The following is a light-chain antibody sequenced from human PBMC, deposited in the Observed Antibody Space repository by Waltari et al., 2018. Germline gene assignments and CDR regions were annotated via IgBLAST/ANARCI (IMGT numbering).Light chain of an antibody. Sequence: QSALTQPASVSGSPEQSITISCTGTSSAVGSYNLVPWYQQHPRKAHKHMIYEGRKRPAEISVGFSGSKAGNTASLTISGLQAEDDADYYCSSYAGSTTFVIFGGGTKLTVL. J-gene: IGLJ2*01. CDR2: EGR. CDR1: SSAVGSYNL. CDR3: SSYAGSTTFVI. V-gene: IGLV2-23*03.